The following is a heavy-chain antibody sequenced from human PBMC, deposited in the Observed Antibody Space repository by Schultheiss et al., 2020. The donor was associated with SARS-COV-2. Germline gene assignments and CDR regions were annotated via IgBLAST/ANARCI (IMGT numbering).Heavy chain of an antibody. J-gene: IGHJ6*02. V-gene: IGHV5-51*01. D-gene: IGHD3-10*01. Sequence: GESLKISCKGSGYSFTSYWIGWVRQMPGKGLEWMGIIYPGDSDTRYSPSFQGQVTISADKSISTAYLQWSSLKASDTAMYYCARGPMKNYYGSGSLYYYYGMDVWGQGTTVTVSS. CDR3: ARGPMKNYYGSGSLYYYYGMDV. CDR1: GYSFTSYW. CDR2: IYPGDSDT.